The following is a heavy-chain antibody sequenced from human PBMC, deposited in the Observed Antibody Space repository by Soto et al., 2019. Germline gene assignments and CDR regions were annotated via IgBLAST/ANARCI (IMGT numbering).Heavy chain of an antibody. J-gene: IGHJ4*02. CDR3: ASDGVGGTAFCGYLDY. CDR1: GFTFSGYG. D-gene: IGHD1-1*01. CDR2: IRYDGSNI. V-gene: IGHV3-33*01. Sequence: QVQLVESGGGVVQPGRSLRLSCVASGFTFSGYGMHWVRQAPGKGLELVAIIRYDGSNIYYADSVRGRFAIARDNYKNTMLLQMDSLGTEDTAVYYCASDGVGGTAFCGYLDYWGQGALVTVSS.